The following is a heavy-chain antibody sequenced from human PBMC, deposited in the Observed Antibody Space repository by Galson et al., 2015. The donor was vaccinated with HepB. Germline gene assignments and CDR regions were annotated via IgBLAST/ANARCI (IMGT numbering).Heavy chain of an antibody. Sequence: SVKVSCKASGGTFSSYTISWVRQAPGQGLEWMGRIIPILGIANYAQKFQGRVTITADKSTSTAYMELSSLRSEDTAVYYCARDKEGIVATLAFDYWGQGTLVTVSS. D-gene: IGHD5-12*01. CDR2: IIPILGIA. CDR3: ARDKEGIVATLAFDY. V-gene: IGHV1-69*02. J-gene: IGHJ4*02. CDR1: GGTFSSYT.